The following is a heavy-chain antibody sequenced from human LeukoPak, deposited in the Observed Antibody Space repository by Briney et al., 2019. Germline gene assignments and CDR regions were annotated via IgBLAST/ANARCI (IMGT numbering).Heavy chain of an antibody. CDR1: GFTFSSYA. V-gene: IGHV3-53*01. J-gene: IGHJ4*02. CDR3: ARDTIDSSGYYYVY. CDR2: IYSGGST. D-gene: IGHD3-22*01. Sequence: PGGSLRLSCAASGFTFSSYAMHWVRQAPGKGLEWVSVIYSGGSTYYADSVKGRFTISRDNSKNTLYLQMNSLRAEDTAVYYCARDTIDSSGYYYVYWGQGTLVTVSS.